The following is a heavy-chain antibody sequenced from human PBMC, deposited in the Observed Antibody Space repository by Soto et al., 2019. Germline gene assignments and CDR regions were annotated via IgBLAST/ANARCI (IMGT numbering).Heavy chain of an antibody. CDR2: IDWDDDK. CDR1: GFSFTTSEMR. Sequence: SCPTLVNPTQPLTLTCTFSGFSFTTSEMRVGWIRQPPGKALEWLARIDWDDDKFYSTSLKTRLTISKDTSKNLVVLTMTNMDPVDTATYYCVHIGVSGTAFDIWGQGTMVTV. J-gene: IGHJ3*02. D-gene: IGHD1-1*01. V-gene: IGHV2-70*04. CDR3: VHIGVSGTAFDI.